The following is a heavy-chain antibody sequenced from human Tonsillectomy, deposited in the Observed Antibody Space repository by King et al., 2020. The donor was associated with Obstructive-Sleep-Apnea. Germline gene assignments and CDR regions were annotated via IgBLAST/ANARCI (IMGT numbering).Heavy chain of an antibody. D-gene: IGHD5-18*01. CDR3: VRGGYTYDY. CDR2: IKEDGSDK. J-gene: IGHJ4*02. V-gene: IGHV3-7*01. CDR1: GLTYSNHW. Sequence: VQLVESGGGLVQPGESLRLSCAVAGLTYSNHWMSWVRQAPGKGLEWVAKIKEDGSDKYYVDSVKGRFTISRDNAKNSLYLQMNSLRVEDTAMYYCVRGGYTYDYWGQGNLVIVSS.